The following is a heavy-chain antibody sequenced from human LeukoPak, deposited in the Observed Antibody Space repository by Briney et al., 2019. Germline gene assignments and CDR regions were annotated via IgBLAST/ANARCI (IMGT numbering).Heavy chain of an antibody. D-gene: IGHD1-26*01. CDR2: INHSGST. CDR1: GGSFSGYY. J-gene: IGHJ4*02. V-gene: IGHV4-34*01. CDR3: ARNIRVGATHVAPPERFDY. Sequence: PSETLSLTCAVYGGSFSGYYWSWIRQPPGKGLEWIGEINHSGSTNYNPSLKSRVTISVDTSKNQFSLKLSSVTAADTAVYYCARNIRVGATHVAPPERFDYWGQGTLVTVSS.